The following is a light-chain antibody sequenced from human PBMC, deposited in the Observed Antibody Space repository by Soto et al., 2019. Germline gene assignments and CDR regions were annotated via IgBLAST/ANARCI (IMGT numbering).Light chain of an antibody. V-gene: IGLV2-8*01. Sequence: QSALTQPPSASGSPGQSVTISCTGTSSDVGRFDYVSWYQQHPGKAPKLIIYQVNKRPSGVFDRFSGSKSDNTASLTVSGLQNEDEAEYYCISSAGSETFVLVGGGTKLTVL. CDR2: QVN. CDR1: SSDVGRFDY. CDR3: ISSAGSETFVL. J-gene: IGLJ2*01.